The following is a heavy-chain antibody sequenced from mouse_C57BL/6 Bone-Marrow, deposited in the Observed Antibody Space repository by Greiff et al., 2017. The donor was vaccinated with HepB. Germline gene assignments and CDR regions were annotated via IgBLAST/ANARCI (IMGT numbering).Heavy chain of an antibody. Sequence: QVQLQQSGAELVRPGASVTLSCKASGYTFTDYEMHWVKQTPVHGLEWIGAIDPETGGTAYNQKFKGKAILTADKSSSTAYMELRSLTSEDSAVYYCTRSGDTVVAHYYAMDYWGQGTSVTVSS. V-gene: IGHV1-15*01. CDR2: IDPETGGT. J-gene: IGHJ4*01. D-gene: IGHD1-1*01. CDR1: GYTFTDYE. CDR3: TRSGDTVVAHYYAMDY.